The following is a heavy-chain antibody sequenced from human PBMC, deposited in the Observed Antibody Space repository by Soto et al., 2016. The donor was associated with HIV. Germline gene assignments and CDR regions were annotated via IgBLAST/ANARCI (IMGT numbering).Heavy chain of an antibody. V-gene: IGHV3-21*01. J-gene: IGHJ6*02. CDR1: GFTFSSYS. D-gene: IGHD6-13*01. CDR2: ISSSRSYI. CDR3: ARDRGHIAAAAYYHYYYGMDV. Sequence: AASGFTFSSYSMNWVRQAPGKGLEWISSISSSRSYIYNADSVKGRFTISRDNAKNSLYLQMNSLRAEDTAVYYCARDRGHIAAAAYYHYYYGMDVWGQGTTVTVSS.